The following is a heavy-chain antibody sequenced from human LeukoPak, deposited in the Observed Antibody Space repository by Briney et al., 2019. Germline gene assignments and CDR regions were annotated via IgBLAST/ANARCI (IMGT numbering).Heavy chain of an antibody. Sequence: PSETLSLTCSVSDDSFSSFYWSWIRQTPGKRLEWIGTIYTNGTTHYNPSLKSRVSISVGSKNQFHLNVRYVTAADTAMYYCARLLGSFGVIIGLDYWGHGTFVTVSS. CDR3: ARLLGSFGVIIGLDY. CDR1: DDSFSSFY. V-gene: IGHV4-4*09. D-gene: IGHD3-3*01. CDR2: IYTNGTT. J-gene: IGHJ4*01.